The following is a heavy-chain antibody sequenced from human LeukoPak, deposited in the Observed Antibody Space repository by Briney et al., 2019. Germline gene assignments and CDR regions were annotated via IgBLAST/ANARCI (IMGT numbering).Heavy chain of an antibody. CDR2: IYSGGTT. V-gene: IGHV3-66*01. Sequence: PGGSLRLSCAASGFTVSSNSMSWVRQAPGRGLEWVSVIYSGGTTYYADSVKGRFTISRDNSKNTLYLQMNSLRAEDTAVYYCARDDAFDIWGQGTMVTVSS. CDR1: GFTVSSNS. CDR3: ARDDAFDI. J-gene: IGHJ3*02.